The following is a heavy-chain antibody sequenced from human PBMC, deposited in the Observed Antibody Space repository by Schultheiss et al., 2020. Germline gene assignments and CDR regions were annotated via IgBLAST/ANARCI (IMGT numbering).Heavy chain of an antibody. J-gene: IGHJ4*02. V-gene: IGHV3-23*01. Sequence: GGSLRLSCAASGFTFSSYAMSWVRQAPGKGLEWVSAISGSGGSTYYADSVKGRFTISRDNSKNTLYLQMNSLRAEDTAVYYCAKGDYYCSSGYYSSFDYWGQGTLVTGSS. CDR3: AKGDYYCSSGYYSSFDY. CDR1: GFTFSSYA. D-gene: IGHD3-22*01. CDR2: ISGSGGST.